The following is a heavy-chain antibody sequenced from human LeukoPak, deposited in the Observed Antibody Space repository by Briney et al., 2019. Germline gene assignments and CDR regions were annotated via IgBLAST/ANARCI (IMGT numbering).Heavy chain of an antibody. D-gene: IGHD2-8*01. CDR3: ARVMSSLNGDFDY. Sequence: AGGSLRLSCAASGFTFSSYAMHWVRQAPGKGLEWVAVISYDGSNKYYADSVKGRFTISRDNSKNPLYLQMNSLRAEDTAVYYCARVMSSLNGDFDYWGQGTLVTVSS. CDR1: GFTFSSYA. CDR2: ISYDGSNK. V-gene: IGHV3-30-3*01. J-gene: IGHJ4*02.